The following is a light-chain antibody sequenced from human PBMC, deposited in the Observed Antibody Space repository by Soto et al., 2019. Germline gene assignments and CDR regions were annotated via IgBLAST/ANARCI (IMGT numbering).Light chain of an antibody. CDR1: QSVSSY. CDR2: DAS. V-gene: IGKV3-11*01. CDR3: QQRSNWPTIT. J-gene: IGKJ5*01. Sequence: EIVLTQSPATLSLSPGERATLSCRASQSVSSYLAWYQQKPGQAPRILIYDASNRATGIPARFCGCGSGTDFTLTIRRLEPEDFAVFYCQQRSNWPTITFGQGTRLEIK.